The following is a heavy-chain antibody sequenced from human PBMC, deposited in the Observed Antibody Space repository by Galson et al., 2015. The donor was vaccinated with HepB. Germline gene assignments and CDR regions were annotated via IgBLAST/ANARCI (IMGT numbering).Heavy chain of an antibody. Sequence: SLRLSCAASGFTFSSYWMHWVRQAPGKGLVWVSRINSDGSSTSYADSVKGRFTISRDNAKNTLYLQMNSLRAEDTAVYYCARPGYSYAIGWFDPWGQGTLVTVSS. CDR3: ARPGYSYAIGWFDP. J-gene: IGHJ5*02. D-gene: IGHD5-18*01. V-gene: IGHV3-74*01. CDR2: INSDGSST. CDR1: GFTFSSYW.